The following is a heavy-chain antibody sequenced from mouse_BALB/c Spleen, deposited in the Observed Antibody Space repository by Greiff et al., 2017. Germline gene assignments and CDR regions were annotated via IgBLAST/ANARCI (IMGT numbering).Heavy chain of an antibody. V-gene: IGHV1-87*01. CDR1: GYTFTSYW. CDR3: ARSRGDGFSFAY. CDR2: IYPGDGDT. Sequence: VKLVESGAELARPGASVKLSCKASGYTFTSYWMQWVKQRPGQGLEWIGAIYPGDGDTRYTQKFKGKATLTADKSSSTAYMQLSSLASEDSAVYYCARSRGDGFSFAYWGQGTLVTVSA. D-gene: IGHD3-3*01. J-gene: IGHJ3*01.